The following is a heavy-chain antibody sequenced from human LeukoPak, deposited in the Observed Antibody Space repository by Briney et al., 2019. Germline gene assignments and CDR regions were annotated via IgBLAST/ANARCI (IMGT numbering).Heavy chain of an antibody. V-gene: IGHV1-18*01. CDR2: ISAYNGNT. CDR3: ARDGMIVVVIMDYYYGMDV. Sequence: ASVKVSCKASGYTFTSYGISWVRQAPGQGLEWMGWISAYNGNTNYAQKLQGRVTMTTDTSTSTAYTELRSLRSDDTAVYYCARDGMIVVVIMDYYYGMDVWGQGTTVTVSS. D-gene: IGHD3-22*01. J-gene: IGHJ6*02. CDR1: GYTFTSYG.